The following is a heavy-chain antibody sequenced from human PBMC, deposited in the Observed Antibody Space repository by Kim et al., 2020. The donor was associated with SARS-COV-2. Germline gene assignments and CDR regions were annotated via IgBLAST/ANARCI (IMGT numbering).Heavy chain of an antibody. Sequence: ADSLKGRITIARDNAKNSLYLQMNSLRAEDTAIYYCARDESHYGSGTFQDWGQGTLVTVSS. CDR3: ARDESHYGSGTFQD. J-gene: IGHJ4*02. D-gene: IGHD3-10*01. V-gene: IGHV3-11*06.